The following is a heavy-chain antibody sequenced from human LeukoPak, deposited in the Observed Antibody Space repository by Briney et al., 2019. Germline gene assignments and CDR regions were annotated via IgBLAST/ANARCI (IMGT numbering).Heavy chain of an antibody. J-gene: IGHJ3*02. D-gene: IGHD3-10*01. Sequence: SETLSLTCTVSGYSISSGYYWGWIRHPPGKGLEWIGSIYHSGSTYYNPSLKSRVTISVDTSKNQFSLKLSSVTAADTAVYYCARTRCYYGSGGPPSAFDIWGQGTMVTVSS. CDR3: ARTRCYYGSGGPPSAFDI. V-gene: IGHV4-38-2*02. CDR1: GYSISSGYY. CDR2: IYHSGST.